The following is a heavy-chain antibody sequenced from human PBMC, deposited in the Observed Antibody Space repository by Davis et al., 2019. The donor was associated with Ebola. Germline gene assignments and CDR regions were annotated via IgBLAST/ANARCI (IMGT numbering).Heavy chain of an antibody. Sequence: ASVKVSCKASGGTFSSYTISWVRQAPGQGLEWMGRINPNSGGTNYAQKFQGRVTMTRDTSISTAYMELSRLRSDDTAVYYCELAGPDEQYYFDYWGQGTLVTVSS. V-gene: IGHV1-2*06. CDR3: ELAGPDEQYYFDY. CDR2: INPNSGGT. J-gene: IGHJ4*02. CDR1: GGTFSSYT. D-gene: IGHD1/OR15-1a*01.